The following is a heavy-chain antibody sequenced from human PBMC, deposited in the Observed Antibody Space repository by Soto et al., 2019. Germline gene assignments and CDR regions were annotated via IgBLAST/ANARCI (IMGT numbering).Heavy chain of an antibody. J-gene: IGHJ5*02. CDR3: AVHRATPGAALSNWFGP. V-gene: IGHV4-59*12. CDR2: IYFRGTT. CDR1: GGSISTYY. D-gene: IGHD1-26*01. Sequence: SETLSLTCTVSGGSISTYYWSWIRQPPGKGLEWIGYIYFRGTTNYNPSLKSRVSMSLDTSKNQFSLKLTSVTAADTAVYYCAVHRATPGAALSNWFGPWGQGSLVTVSS.